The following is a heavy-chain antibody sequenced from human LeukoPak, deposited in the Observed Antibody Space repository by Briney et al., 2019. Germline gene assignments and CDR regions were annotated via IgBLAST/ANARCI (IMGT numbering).Heavy chain of an antibody. CDR1: GGSISSGSYY. V-gene: IGHV4-61*02. Sequence: SETLSLTCTVSGGSISSGSYYSSWIRQPAGKGLEWIGRIYTSGSTNYNPSLKSRVTISVGTSKNQFSLKLSSVTAADTAVYYCARGTTVLKTFDYWGQGTLVTVSS. D-gene: IGHD4-17*01. CDR3: ARGTTVLKTFDY. J-gene: IGHJ4*02. CDR2: IYTSGST.